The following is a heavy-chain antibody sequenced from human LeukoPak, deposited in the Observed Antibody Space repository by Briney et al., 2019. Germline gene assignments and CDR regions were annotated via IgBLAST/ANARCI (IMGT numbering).Heavy chain of an antibody. CDR3: ARHRPYSSGWRHFDY. CDR2: IYPGDSDT. V-gene: IGHV5-51*01. Sequence: GESLKISCKGSGYTFTSYWIGWVRQMPGKGLEWMGIIYPGDSDTRYSPSFQGQVTISADKSISTAYLQWSSLTASDTAMYYCARHRPYSSGWRHFDYWGQGTLVTVSS. J-gene: IGHJ4*02. CDR1: GYTFTSYW. D-gene: IGHD6-19*01.